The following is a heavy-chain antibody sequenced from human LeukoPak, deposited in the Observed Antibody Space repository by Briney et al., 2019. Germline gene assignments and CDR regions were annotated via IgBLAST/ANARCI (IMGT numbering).Heavy chain of an antibody. CDR2: IYYSGSS. D-gene: IGHD6-13*01. V-gene: IGHV4-61*01. J-gene: IGHJ1*01. Sequence: SETLSLTCTVSGGSVSSGSYYWSWIRQPAGKGLEWIGFIYYSGSSNYNPSLKSRVTISVDTSKNQFSLKLSSVTAADTAVYYCARLGTAAGTRYFQHWGQGTLVTVSS. CDR3: ARLGTAAGTRYFQH. CDR1: GGSVSSGSYY.